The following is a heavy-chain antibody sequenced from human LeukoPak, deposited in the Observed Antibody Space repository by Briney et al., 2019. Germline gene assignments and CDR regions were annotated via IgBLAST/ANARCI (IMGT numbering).Heavy chain of an antibody. V-gene: IGHV1-18*01. CDR3: ASCGGDCYDDAFDI. Sequence: GASVKVSCKASGYNFNSFGINWVRQALGQGLEWMGWISSYNGKTDYAPKLQGRVTMTTDTSTSTAYMDLRSLGSDDTAVYYCASCGGDCYDDAFDIWGQGTMVTVSS. D-gene: IGHD2-21*01. CDR1: GYNFNSFG. J-gene: IGHJ3*02. CDR2: ISSYNGKT.